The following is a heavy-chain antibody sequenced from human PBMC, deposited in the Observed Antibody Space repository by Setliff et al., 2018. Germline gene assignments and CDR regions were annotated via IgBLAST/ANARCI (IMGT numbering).Heavy chain of an antibody. CDR1: GGSISGYY. CDR2: IYYDGRT. J-gene: IGHJ3*02. CDR3: ARVFGDNDLPDI. Sequence: PSETLSLTCTVSGGSISGYYWTWIRQPPGKGLEWIASIYYDGRTFAHPSVRGRVTISEDTSKNHFSLRMTSVTAADTAMYYCARVFGDNDLPDIWGRGTMVTVSS. V-gene: IGHV4-39*07. D-gene: IGHD2-21*02.